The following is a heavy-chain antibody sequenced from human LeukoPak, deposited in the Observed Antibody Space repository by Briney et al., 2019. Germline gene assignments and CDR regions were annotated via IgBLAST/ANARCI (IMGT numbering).Heavy chain of an antibody. V-gene: IGHV1-69*05. Sequence: ASVKVSCKASGGTFSSYAISWVRQAPGQGLEWMGGIIPLFGTANYAQKFQGRLTITTDESTSTAYMELSSLRSEDTAVYYCARGFHYDSSGYYYCYWGQGTLVTVSS. CDR3: ARGFHYDSSGYYYCY. J-gene: IGHJ4*02. CDR1: GGTFSSYA. CDR2: IIPLFGTA. D-gene: IGHD3-22*01.